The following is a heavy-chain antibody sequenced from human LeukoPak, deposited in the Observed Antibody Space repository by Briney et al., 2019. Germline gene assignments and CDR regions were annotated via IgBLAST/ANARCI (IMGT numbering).Heavy chain of an antibody. CDR1: GFTFSSYA. J-gene: IGHJ4*02. D-gene: IGHD1-1*01. CDR3: ARDLLAATTTTGRSLDY. CDR2: ISSRISST. V-gene: IGHV3-21*01. Sequence: GGSLRLSCAASGFTFSSYAMNWVRQAPGKGLEWVSSISSRISSTYYADSVKGRFTISRDNAKNSLYLQMNSLRAEDTAVYYCARDLLAATTTTGRSLDYWGQGTLVTVSS.